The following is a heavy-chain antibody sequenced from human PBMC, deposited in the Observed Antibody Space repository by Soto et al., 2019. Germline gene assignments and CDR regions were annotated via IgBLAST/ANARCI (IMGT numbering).Heavy chain of an antibody. CDR2: IYTSGST. Sequence: SETLSLTCTVSGGSISSYCWSWIRQPAGKGLEWIGRIYTSGSTNYNPSLKSRVTMSVDTSKNQFSLKLSSVTAADTAVYYCARVGSIAARPDYYGMDVWGQGTTVTVSS. CDR3: ARVGSIAARPDYYGMDV. D-gene: IGHD6-6*01. J-gene: IGHJ6*02. V-gene: IGHV4-4*07. CDR1: GGSISSYC.